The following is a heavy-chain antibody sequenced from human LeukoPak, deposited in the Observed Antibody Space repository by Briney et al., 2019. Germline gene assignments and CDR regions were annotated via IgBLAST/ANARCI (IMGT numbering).Heavy chain of an antibody. Sequence: GGSLRLSCAASGFTFSNAWMSWVRQAPGKGLEWVGRNKRKTDGGTTDYAAPVKGRFTISRDDSKNTLYLQMNSLKTEDTAVYYCTTARSSGYYLDPYYFDYWGQGTLVTVSS. CDR2: NKRKTDGGTT. CDR1: GFTFSNAW. J-gene: IGHJ4*02. CDR3: TTARSSGYYLDPYYFDY. D-gene: IGHD3-22*01. V-gene: IGHV3-15*01.